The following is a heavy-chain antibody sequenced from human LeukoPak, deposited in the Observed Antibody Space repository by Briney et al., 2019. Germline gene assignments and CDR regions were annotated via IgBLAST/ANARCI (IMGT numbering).Heavy chain of an antibody. CDR3: ARAKNVGATTGYYYGMDV. J-gene: IGHJ6*02. V-gene: IGHV3-33*08. CDR1: GSTFSSYG. D-gene: IGHD1-26*01. CDR2: IWYDGSNK. Sequence: PGGSLRLSCSASGSTFSSYGMHWVRQAPGKGLEWVAVIWYDGSNKYYADSVKGRFTISRDNSKNTLYLQMNSLRAEDTAVYYCARAKNVGATTGYYYGMDVWGQGTTVTVSS.